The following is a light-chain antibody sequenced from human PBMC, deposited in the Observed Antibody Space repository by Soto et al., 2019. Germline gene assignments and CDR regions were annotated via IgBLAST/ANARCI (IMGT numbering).Light chain of an antibody. CDR2: DAS. CDR3: QQYNSYPIT. V-gene: IGKV1-5*01. CDR1: QSISSW. J-gene: IGKJ5*01. Sequence: DIQMTQSPSTLSASVGDRVTITCRASQSISSWLAWYHQKPGKAPKLLIYDASSLESGVPSRFSGSGSGTEVTLTISSLQPDDFATYYCQQYNSYPITFGQGTRLEIK.